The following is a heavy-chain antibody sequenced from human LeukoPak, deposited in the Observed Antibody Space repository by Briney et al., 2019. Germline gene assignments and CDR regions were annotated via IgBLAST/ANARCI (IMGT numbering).Heavy chain of an antibody. CDR3: ARDIGTTVPVY. CDR2: IWYDGSNK. J-gene: IGHJ4*02. CDR1: GFTFSSYG. V-gene: IGHV3-33*01. Sequence: QAGGSLRLSCAASGFTFSSYGMHWVRQAPGKGLEWVAVIWYDGSNKYYADSVKGRFIISRDNSKNTLYLQMNSLRAEDTAVYYCARDIGTTVPVYWGQGTLVTVSS. D-gene: IGHD4-17*01.